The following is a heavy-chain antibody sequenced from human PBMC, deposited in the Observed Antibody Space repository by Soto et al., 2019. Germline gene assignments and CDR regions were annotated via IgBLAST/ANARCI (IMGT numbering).Heavy chain of an antibody. CDR3: ARHYLGYCTNGVCSPWFDP. CDR1: GGSISSSSYY. J-gene: IGHJ5*02. Sequence: PSETLSLTCTVSGGSISSSSYYWGWIRQPPGKGLEWIGSIYYSGSTYYNPSLKSRVTISVDTSKNQFSLKLSSVTAADTAVYYCARHYLGYCTNGVCSPWFDPWGQGTLVTVSS. CDR2: IYYSGST. V-gene: IGHV4-39*01. D-gene: IGHD2-8*01.